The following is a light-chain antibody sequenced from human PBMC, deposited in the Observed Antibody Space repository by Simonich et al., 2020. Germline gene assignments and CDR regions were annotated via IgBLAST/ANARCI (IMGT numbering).Light chain of an antibody. V-gene: IGKV4-1*01. CDR1: QSVLYSSNSKNY. CDR2: WAT. Sequence: IRMTQSPDSLAVSLGERATINCKSSQSVLYSSNSKNYLAWYQQKPGQPPKLLIYWATTRESGVPDRFSGSGSGTDFTLTISSLQAEDVAVYYCQQYYSTPLTFGGGTKVEIK. J-gene: IGKJ4*01. CDR3: QQYYSTPLT.